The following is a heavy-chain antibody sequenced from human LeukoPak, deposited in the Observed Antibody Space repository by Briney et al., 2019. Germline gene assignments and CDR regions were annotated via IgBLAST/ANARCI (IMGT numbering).Heavy chain of an antibody. D-gene: IGHD5-12*01. CDR3: ARETRLIQRGYGGYDQPPFFDY. CDR2: ISSGGTTI. Sequence: GGSLRLSCAASGFTFSDYCMSWIRQAPGEGLEWVSYISSGGTTIYYADSVKGRFTVSRDNAKNSLYLQMHSLRAEDTAVYYCARETRLIQRGYGGYDQPPFFDYWGQGTLVTVSS. CDR1: GFTFSDYC. J-gene: IGHJ4*02. V-gene: IGHV3-11*04.